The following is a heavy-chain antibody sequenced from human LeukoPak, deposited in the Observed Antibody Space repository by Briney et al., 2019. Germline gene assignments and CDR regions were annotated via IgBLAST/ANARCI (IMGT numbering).Heavy chain of an antibody. V-gene: IGHV4-39*01. CDR3: ASRGTYYYGSGSYYFDY. Sequence: TSETLSLTCTVSGGSISSSSYYWGWIRQPPGKGLEWIGSIYYSGSTYYNPSLKSRVTISVDTSKNQFSLKLSSVTAADTAVYYCASRGTYYYGSGSYYFDYWGQGTLVTVSS. CDR2: IYYSGST. J-gene: IGHJ4*02. D-gene: IGHD3-10*01. CDR1: GGSISSSSYY.